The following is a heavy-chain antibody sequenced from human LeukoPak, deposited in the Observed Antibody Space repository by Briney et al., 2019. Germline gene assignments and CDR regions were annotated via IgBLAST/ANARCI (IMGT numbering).Heavy chain of an antibody. Sequence: SETLSLTCTVSGDSISSYYWSWIRQPPGKGLEWIGYISYTGSTNYNPSLKSRVTISVDTSKNQFSLKLSSVTAADTAVYYCASRHIYSNYVDYWGQGTLVTVSS. CDR3: ASRHIYSNYVDY. CDR1: GDSISSYY. D-gene: IGHD4-11*01. J-gene: IGHJ4*02. CDR2: ISYTGST. V-gene: IGHV4-59*01.